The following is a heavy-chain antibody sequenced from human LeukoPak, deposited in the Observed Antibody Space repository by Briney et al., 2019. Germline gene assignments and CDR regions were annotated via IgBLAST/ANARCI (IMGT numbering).Heavy chain of an antibody. CDR2: SGDNT. CDR3: AKSWRYYDSSNYYAFDI. CDR1: GFTFSSYS. Sequence: GGSLRLSCAASGFTFSSYSMSWVRQAPGKGLEWVSSSGDNTRYADSVKGRFTISRDNSKNTLDLQMNGLRAEDTAVYYCAKSWRYYDSSNYYAFDIWGQGTMVTVSS. D-gene: IGHD3-22*01. V-gene: IGHV3-23*01. J-gene: IGHJ3*02.